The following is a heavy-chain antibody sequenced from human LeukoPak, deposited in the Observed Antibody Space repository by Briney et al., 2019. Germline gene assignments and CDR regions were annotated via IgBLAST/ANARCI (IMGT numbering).Heavy chain of an antibody. CDR2: IYYSGST. Sequence: KPSETLSLTCIVSGGSISSYYWSWIRQPPGKGLEWVGYIYYSGSTNYNPSLKSRVTISVDTSKNQFSLKLSSVTAADTAVYYCARDTYYYDSSGNGDWFDPWGQGTLVTVSS. J-gene: IGHJ5*02. CDR3: ARDTYYYDSSGNGDWFDP. CDR1: GGSISSYY. D-gene: IGHD3-22*01. V-gene: IGHV4-59*01.